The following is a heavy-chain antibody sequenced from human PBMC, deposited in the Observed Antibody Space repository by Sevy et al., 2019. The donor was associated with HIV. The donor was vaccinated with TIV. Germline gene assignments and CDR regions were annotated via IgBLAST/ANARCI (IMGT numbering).Heavy chain of an antibody. CDR1: GLSFRSYE. CDR3: ATSRRDYYNYYFDY. D-gene: IGHD3-22*01. Sequence: SLKISCAASGLSFRSYELNWVRQAAGKGLQWISYISTGCGTIFYADSVKGRFTSSRDNAKYSVFLQMNSLRAEDTAVYFCATSRRDYYNYYFDYWGHGTLVTVSS. CDR2: ISTGCGTI. J-gene: IGHJ4*01. V-gene: IGHV3-48*03.